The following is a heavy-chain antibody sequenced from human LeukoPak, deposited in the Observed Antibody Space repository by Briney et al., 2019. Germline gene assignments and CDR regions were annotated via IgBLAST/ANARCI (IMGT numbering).Heavy chain of an antibody. CDR3: TTAVGGSYVFDY. Sequence: PGGSLRLSCAASGFTFSNAWMSWVRQAPGKGLEGVGRIKSKTDGGTTDYAAPVKGRFTISRDDSKNTLYLQMNSLKTEDTAVYYCTTAVGGSYVFDYWGQGTLVTVSS. V-gene: IGHV3-15*01. CDR2: IKSKTDGGTT. CDR1: GFTFSNAW. D-gene: IGHD1-26*01. J-gene: IGHJ4*02.